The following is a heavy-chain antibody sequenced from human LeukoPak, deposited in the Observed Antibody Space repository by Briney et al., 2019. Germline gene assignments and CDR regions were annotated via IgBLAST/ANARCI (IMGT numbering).Heavy chain of an antibody. CDR2: IKSKTDGGTT. D-gene: IGHD6-19*01. Sequence: PGGSLRLSCAGSGFTFRIYAMSWVRQAPGKGLECVGRIKSKTDGGTTNYAAPVKGRFTISRDDSKNTLYLQMNSLKTEDTAVYYCTQQWLGAFDIWGQGTMVTVSS. J-gene: IGHJ3*02. V-gene: IGHV3-15*01. CDR3: TQQWLGAFDI. CDR1: GFTFRIYA.